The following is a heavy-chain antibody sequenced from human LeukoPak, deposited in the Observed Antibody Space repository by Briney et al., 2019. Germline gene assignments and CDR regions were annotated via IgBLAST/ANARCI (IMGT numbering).Heavy chain of an antibody. D-gene: IGHD4-17*01. Sequence: PGGSLRLSCAASGFTFSSYWMSWVRQAPGKGLEWVANIKQDGSEKYYVDSVKGRFTISRDNAKNSLYLQMNSLRAEDTAVYHCAREGLPPIHGAVTIYYFDYWGQGTLVTVSS. CDR2: IKQDGSEK. CDR3: AREGLPPIHGAVTIYYFDY. J-gene: IGHJ4*02. CDR1: GFTFSSYW. V-gene: IGHV3-7*01.